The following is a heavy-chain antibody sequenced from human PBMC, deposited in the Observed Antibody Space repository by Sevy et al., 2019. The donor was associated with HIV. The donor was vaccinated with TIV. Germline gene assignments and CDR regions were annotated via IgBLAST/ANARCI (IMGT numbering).Heavy chain of an antibody. CDR3: ARGRGYYDSSGYYYTADDAFDI. J-gene: IGHJ3*02. Sequence: ASVKVSCKASGGTFSSYAISWVRQAPGQGLEWMGGIIPIFGTANYAQKFQGRVTITADESTGTAYMELSSLRSEDTAVYYCARGRGYYDSSGYYYTADDAFDIWGQGTMVTVSS. D-gene: IGHD3-22*01. CDR1: GGTFSSYA. V-gene: IGHV1-69*13. CDR2: IIPIFGTA.